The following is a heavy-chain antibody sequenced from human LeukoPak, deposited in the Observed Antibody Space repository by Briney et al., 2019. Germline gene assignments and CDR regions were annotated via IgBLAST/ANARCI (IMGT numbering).Heavy chain of an antibody. Sequence: PGRSLRLSCAASGFTFSSYGMHWVRQAPGKGLEWGAVISHDGSNKYYADSVKGRFTISRDNSKNTLYLQMNSLRAEDTAVYYCARSAYYYDSRGYHNYYYYGMDVWGQGTTVTVSS. D-gene: IGHD3-22*01. CDR1: GFTFSSYG. CDR3: ARSAYYYDSRGYHNYYYYGMDV. J-gene: IGHJ6*02. CDR2: ISHDGSNK. V-gene: IGHV3-30*03.